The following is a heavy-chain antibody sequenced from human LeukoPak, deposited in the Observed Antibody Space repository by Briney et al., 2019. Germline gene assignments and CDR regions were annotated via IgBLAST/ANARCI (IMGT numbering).Heavy chain of an antibody. D-gene: IGHD7-27*01. CDR1: GFTVGSSS. CDR2: VFSGGTT. J-gene: IGHJ4*02. Sequence: PGGSLRLSCAASGFTVGSSSMTWVRQAPGKGLEWVSVVFSGGTTYYTDSVKGRFTISRDNSKNTLYLQLNSLRAEDTAVYYCAKTGGPWDWGQGTLVTVSS. V-gene: IGHV3-53*01. CDR3: AKTGGPWD.